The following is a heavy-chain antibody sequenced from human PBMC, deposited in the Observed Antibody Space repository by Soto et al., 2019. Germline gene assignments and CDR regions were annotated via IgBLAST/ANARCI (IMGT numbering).Heavy chain of an antibody. CDR2: VIPMSGSS. J-gene: IGHJ6*02. V-gene: IGHV1-69*06. CDR1: GGTFTTYV. CDR3: ARGRPRSGPPFYYYGLDV. Sequence: QLQLGQSGAEVKKPGSSVKVSCKASGGTFTTYVTSWVRQALGQGLEWMGRVIPMSGSSNYAQKFQGRVTITADKDTSIAYMEVRSLRSEDTAVYYCARGRPRSGPPFYYYGLDVWGQGTTVIVSS. D-gene: IGHD1-26*01.